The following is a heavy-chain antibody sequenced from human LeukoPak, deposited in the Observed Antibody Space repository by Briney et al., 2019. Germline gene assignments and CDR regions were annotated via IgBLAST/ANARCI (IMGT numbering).Heavy chain of an antibody. CDR2: INPNSGGT. D-gene: IGHD2-2*01. J-gene: IGHJ4*02. CDR1: GYTFTGYY. CDR3: ALRYCSSTSCPYYFDY. V-gene: IGHV1-2*02. Sequence: GASVKVSCKASGYTFTGYYMHWVRQAPGQGLEWMGWINPNSGGTNYAQKFQGRVTMTRDTSISTAYMELSRLRSDDTAVYYCALRYCSSTSCPYYFDYWGQGILVTVSS.